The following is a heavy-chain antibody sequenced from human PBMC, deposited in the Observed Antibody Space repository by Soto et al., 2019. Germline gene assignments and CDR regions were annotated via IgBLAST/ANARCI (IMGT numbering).Heavy chain of an antibody. V-gene: IGHV4-34*01. CDR3: VRIRYQLPSSVLWLDP. CDR1: GGFLSESY. Sequence: SETLSLTCAVYGGFLSESYWTWIRQPPGKGLEWIGEINHVGGTNYNPSLKSRVTMSVXXXXXXFXLXLXXXTAAXTAMYFCVRIRYQLPSSVLWLDPWGQRTPVT. D-gene: IGHD3-16*01. CDR2: INHVGGT. J-gene: IGHJ5*02.